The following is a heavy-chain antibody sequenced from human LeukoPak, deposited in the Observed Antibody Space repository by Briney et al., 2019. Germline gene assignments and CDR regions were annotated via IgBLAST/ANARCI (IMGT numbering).Heavy chain of an antibody. CDR1: GGTFSSYA. Sequence: ASVKVSCKASGGTFSSYAISWVRQAPGQGLEWMGRIIPIFGTANYAQKFQGRVTMTRDTSTSTVYMELSSLRSEDTAVYYCARGGGGNPIDIWGQGTMVTVSS. J-gene: IGHJ3*02. CDR2: IIPIFGTA. V-gene: IGHV1-69*05. CDR3: ARGGGGNPIDI. D-gene: IGHD4-23*01.